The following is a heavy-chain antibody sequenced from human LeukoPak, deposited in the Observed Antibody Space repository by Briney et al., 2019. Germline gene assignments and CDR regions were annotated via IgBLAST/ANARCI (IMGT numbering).Heavy chain of an antibody. Sequence: PSETLSLTCTVSGGSTSSYYWSWIRQPAGKGLEWIGRIYTSGSTNYNPSLKSRVTMSVDTSKNQFSLKLSSVTAADTAVYYCARDTRLTEGIYYYYYYMDVWGKGTTVTVSS. CDR3: ARDTRLTEGIYYYYYYMDV. V-gene: IGHV4-4*07. CDR1: GGSTSSYY. J-gene: IGHJ6*03. CDR2: IYTSGST. D-gene: IGHD3-9*01.